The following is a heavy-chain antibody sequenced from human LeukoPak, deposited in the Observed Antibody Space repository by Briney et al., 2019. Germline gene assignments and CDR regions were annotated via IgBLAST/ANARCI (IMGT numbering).Heavy chain of an antibody. CDR2: ISAYNGNT. V-gene: IGHV1-18*01. CDR1: GYSFTSYG. J-gene: IGHJ4*02. D-gene: IGHD6-13*01. Sequence: ASVMVSCKASGYSFTSYGVSWVRQAPGQGLEWVGWISAYNGNTKNAQKLQGRVTMTTDTSTSTAYMELRSLSSDDTAVYYCARMTAASGQSLFDYWGQGTLVTVSS. CDR3: ARMTAASGQSLFDY.